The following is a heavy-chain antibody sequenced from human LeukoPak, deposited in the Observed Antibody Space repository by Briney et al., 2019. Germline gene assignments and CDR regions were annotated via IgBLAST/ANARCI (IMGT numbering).Heavy chain of an antibody. D-gene: IGHD2-15*01. CDR2: MNPNSGNT. CDR3: ARGRYCSGGSCYSDWCFDL. V-gene: IGHV1-8*01. CDR1: GYTFTSYD. Sequence: GASVKVSCKASGYTFTSYDINWVRQATGQGLEWMGWMNPNSGNTGYAQKFHGRVTMTRNTSISTAYMELSSLRSEDTAVYYCARGRYCSGGSCYSDWCFDLWGRGTLGTVSS. J-gene: IGHJ2*01.